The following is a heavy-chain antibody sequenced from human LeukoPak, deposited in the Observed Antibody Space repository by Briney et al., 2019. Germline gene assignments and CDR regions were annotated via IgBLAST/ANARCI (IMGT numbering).Heavy chain of an antibody. D-gene: IGHD4-23*01. CDR2: ISSSSYYR. CDR1: GFSFSTYT. V-gene: IGHV3-21*01. J-gene: IGHJ4*02. CDR3: ARAAPNYGGNSWFDY. Sequence: GGSLRLSCAASGFSFSTYTMNWVRQAPGKGLEWVSSISSSSYYRYYADSVKGRFTISRDNAKNSLYLQMNSLRAEDTAVYYCARAAPNYGGNSWFDYWGQGTLVTVSS.